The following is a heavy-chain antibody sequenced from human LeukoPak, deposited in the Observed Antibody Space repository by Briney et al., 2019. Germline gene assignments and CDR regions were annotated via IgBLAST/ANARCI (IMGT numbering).Heavy chain of an antibody. CDR3: ARLGSYHDF. Sequence: SETLSLTCTVSGASISNYCWSWIRQTPERGLEWMGHIHSSGGSSYYPSLKSRLTLSIDTSRNQLSLKLPSVTAADTAVYFCARLGSYHDFWGQGALVTVSS. CDR1: GASISNYC. CDR2: IHSSGGS. J-gene: IGHJ4*02. D-gene: IGHD1-26*01. V-gene: IGHV4-4*09.